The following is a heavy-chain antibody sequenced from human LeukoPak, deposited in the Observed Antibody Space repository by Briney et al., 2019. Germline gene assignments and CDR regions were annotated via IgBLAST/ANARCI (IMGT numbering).Heavy chain of an antibody. CDR2: IYYSGST. J-gene: IGHJ3*02. CDR3: ARDYDYYDSSGQWGAFDI. D-gene: IGHD3-22*01. V-gene: IGHV4-38-2*02. CDR1: GFAFGSEA. Sequence: PGGSLRLSCAVSGFAFGSEAMSWIRQHPGKGLEWIGSIYYSGSTYYNPSLKSRVTISVDTSKNQFSLRLSSVTAADAAVYYCARDYDYYDSSGQWGAFDIWGQGTMVTVSS.